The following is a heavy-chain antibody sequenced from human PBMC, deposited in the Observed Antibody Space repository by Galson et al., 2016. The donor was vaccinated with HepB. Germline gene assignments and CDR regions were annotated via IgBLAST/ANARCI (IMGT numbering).Heavy chain of an antibody. V-gene: IGHV3-30*18. Sequence: QAPGKGLEWVAFLSYDGTDEFYADSVKGRFTISRDTSTDTLFLQMNNLRAEDTAVFYCAKNKMSGTTVASLDVWGQGTLVTVSS. J-gene: IGHJ3*01. CDR3: AKNKMSGTTVASLDV. D-gene: IGHD1-7*01. CDR2: LSYDGTDE.